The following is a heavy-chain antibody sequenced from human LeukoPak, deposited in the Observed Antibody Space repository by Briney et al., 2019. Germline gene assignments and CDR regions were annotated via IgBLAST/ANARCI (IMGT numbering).Heavy chain of an antibody. V-gene: IGHV3-74*01. CDR2: INSDGSGP. CDR3: ARDVYGLGDY. Sequence: GGSLSLSCVASGFTFSNYWMHWVRQAPEKGLMWVSKINSDGSGPDYADSVKGRFTISRDNAKYTLYLQMHSLRAEDTAVYYCARDVYGLGDYWGQGTQITVSS. D-gene: IGHD1-14*01. J-gene: IGHJ4*02. CDR1: GFTFSNYW.